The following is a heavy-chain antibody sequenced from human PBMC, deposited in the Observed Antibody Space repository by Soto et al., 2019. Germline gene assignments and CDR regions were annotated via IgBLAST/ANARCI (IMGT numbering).Heavy chain of an antibody. D-gene: IGHD3-10*01. CDR1: GGSISSYY. CDR2: IYYSGST. Sequence: SATLSLTCTVSGGSISSYYWSWIRQPPGKGLEWIGYIYYSGSTNYNPSLKSRVTISVDTSKNQFSLKLSSVTAADTAVYYCARSPAITMVRGVIKTQPSYFDYWGQGTLVTVSS. J-gene: IGHJ4*02. CDR3: ARSPAITMVRGVIKTQPSYFDY. V-gene: IGHV4-59*08.